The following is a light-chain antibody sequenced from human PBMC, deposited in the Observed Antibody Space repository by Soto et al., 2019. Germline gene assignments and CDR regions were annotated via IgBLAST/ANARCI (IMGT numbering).Light chain of an antibody. CDR3: LQDNKYPLT. CDR1: QDIRSD. Sequence: AIQMTQFPSSLSASVGDRVTITCRASQDIRSDLGWYQQRQGKAPNLLIYAASSLQSGVPSRFSGSGSGTDFTLTISSLQPEDFATYYCLQDNKYPLTFGGGTKVEIK. V-gene: IGKV1-6*01. CDR2: AAS. J-gene: IGKJ4*01.